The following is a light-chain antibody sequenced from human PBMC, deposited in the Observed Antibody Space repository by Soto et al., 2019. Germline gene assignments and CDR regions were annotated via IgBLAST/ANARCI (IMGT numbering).Light chain of an antibody. V-gene: IGKV1-12*01. CDR1: QSISRG. CDR3: QQANSFPT. J-gene: IGKJ5*01. Sequence: DRVTISCRASQSISRGLAWSKQKPGRAPKLLIYDASNLESGVPSRFSGSGSGTDFTLTISSLQPEDFATYYCQQANSFPTFGQGTRLEIK. CDR2: DAS.